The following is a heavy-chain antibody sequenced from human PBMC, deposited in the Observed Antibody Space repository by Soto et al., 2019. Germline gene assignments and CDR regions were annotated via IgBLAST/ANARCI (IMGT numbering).Heavy chain of an antibody. Sequence: ASVKVSCKASGYTFTSYDINWVRQATGQGLEWMGWMNPNSGNTGYAQKFQGRVTMTRNTSISTAYMELSSLRSEDTAVYYCARGRGYCSSTSCHWYGMDVWGQGTTVTVSS. CDR1: GYTFTSYD. CDR2: MNPNSGNT. J-gene: IGHJ6*02. V-gene: IGHV1-8*01. D-gene: IGHD2-2*01. CDR3: ARGRGYCSSTSCHWYGMDV.